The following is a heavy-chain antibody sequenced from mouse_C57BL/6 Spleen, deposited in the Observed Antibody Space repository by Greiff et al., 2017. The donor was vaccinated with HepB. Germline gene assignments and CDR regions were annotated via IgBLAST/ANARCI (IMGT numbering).Heavy chain of an antibody. V-gene: IGHV1-54*01. J-gene: IGHJ4*01. CDR3: ARCDYDDYAMDY. CDR1: GYAFTNYL. Sequence: QVQLKESGAELVRPGTSVKVSCKASGYAFTNYLIEWVKQRPGQGLEWIGVINPGSGGTNYNEKFKGKATLTADKSSSTAYMQLSSLTSEDSAVYFCARCDYDDYAMDYWGQGTSVTVSS. CDR2: INPGSGGT. D-gene: IGHD2-4*01.